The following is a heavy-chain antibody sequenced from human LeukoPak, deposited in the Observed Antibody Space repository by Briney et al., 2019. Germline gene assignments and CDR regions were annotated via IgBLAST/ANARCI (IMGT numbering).Heavy chain of an antibody. V-gene: IGHV1-8*02. CDR3: ARGGNYYDSGGYYYVTTFDY. CDR1: GYTFTGYY. CDR2: MNPKSGNT. J-gene: IGHJ4*02. Sequence: ASVKVSCKASGYTFTGYYLHWVRQAPGQGLEWMGWMNPKSGNTGFAQKFQGRITMTRNTSITTAYMELSSLRSEDTAVYYCARGGNYYDSGGYYYVTTFDYWGQGTLVTVSS. D-gene: IGHD3-22*01.